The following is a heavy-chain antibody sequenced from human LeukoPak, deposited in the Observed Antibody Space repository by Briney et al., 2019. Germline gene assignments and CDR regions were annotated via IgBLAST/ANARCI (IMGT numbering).Heavy chain of an antibody. J-gene: IGHJ4*02. V-gene: IGHV3-21*01. Sequence: GGSLRLSCAASGFTFSSYSMNWVRQAPGKGLEWVSSISSSRSYIYYADSVKGRFTISRDNAKNSLYLQMNSLRAEDTAVYYCARVGRYCSGGSCLRVYYFDYWGQGTLVTVSS. D-gene: IGHD2-15*01. CDR2: ISSSRSYI. CDR3: ARVGRYCSGGSCLRVYYFDY. CDR1: GFTFSSYS.